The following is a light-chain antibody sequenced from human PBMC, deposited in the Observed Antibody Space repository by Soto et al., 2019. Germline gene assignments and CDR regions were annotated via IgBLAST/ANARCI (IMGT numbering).Light chain of an antibody. Sequence: EIVLTQSPATLSLSPGERATLSCRASQSVSSYLAWYQQKPGQAPRLLIYDASNRATGIPARFSGSGSWTDFTLTISSLEPEDFAVYYCQQRCNWPPVFGQGTRLEIK. V-gene: IGKV3-11*01. J-gene: IGKJ5*01. CDR1: QSVSSY. CDR3: QQRCNWPPV. CDR2: DAS.